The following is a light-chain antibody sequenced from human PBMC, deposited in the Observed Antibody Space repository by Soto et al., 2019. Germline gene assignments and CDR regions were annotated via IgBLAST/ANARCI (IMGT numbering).Light chain of an antibody. J-gene: IGKJ2*03. V-gene: IGKV3-20*01. CDR1: QSVSSSY. CDR2: GAS. CDR3: QQFGISPMYS. Sequence: ETVLTQSPGTLSLSPGERATLSCRASQSVSSSYLAWHQQKPGQAPRLLIHGASTRAPGIPDRFSGSGSGTDFTLTISRLEAEDFAVYYCQQFGISPMYSFGQGTKLEIK.